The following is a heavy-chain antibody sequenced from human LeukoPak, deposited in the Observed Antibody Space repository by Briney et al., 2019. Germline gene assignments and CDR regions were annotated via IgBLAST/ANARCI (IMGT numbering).Heavy chain of an antibody. D-gene: IGHD6-19*01. Sequence: GGSLRLSCAASGFTFSSSAMSWVRQAPGKGLEWVSYISSSGSTIYYADSVKGRFTISRDNAKNSLYLQMNSLRAEDTAFYYCAKDNRRHYTSGPNPDSLHWGQGALVTVSS. J-gene: IGHJ4*02. V-gene: IGHV3-48*04. CDR2: ISSSGSTI. CDR3: AKDNRRHYTSGPNPDSLH. CDR1: GFTFSSSA.